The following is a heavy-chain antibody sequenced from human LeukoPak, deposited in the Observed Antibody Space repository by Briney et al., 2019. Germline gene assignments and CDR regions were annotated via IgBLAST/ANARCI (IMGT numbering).Heavy chain of an antibody. D-gene: IGHD3-16*01. V-gene: IGHV4-34*01. CDR3: ARGPAVGSNWFDP. J-gene: IGHJ5*02. Sequence: SETLSLTCAVYGGSFSGYYWSWIRQPPGKGLEWIGEINHSGSTNYNPSLKSRVTISVDTSKNQFSLKLSSVTAADTAVYYCARGPAVGSNWFDPWGQGTLVTVSS. CDR2: INHSGST. CDR1: GGSFSGYY.